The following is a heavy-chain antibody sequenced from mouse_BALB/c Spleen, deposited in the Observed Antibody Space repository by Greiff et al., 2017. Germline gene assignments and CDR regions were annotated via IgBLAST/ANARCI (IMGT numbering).Heavy chain of an antibody. D-gene: IGHD2-2*01. CDR2: ISTYYGNT. J-gene: IGHJ2*01. V-gene: IGHV1-67*01. CDR1: GYTFTDYA. CDR3: ARWNGSYYFDY. Sequence: VQLQQSGPELVRPGVSVKISCKGSGYTFTDYAMHWVKQSHAKSLEWIGVISTYYGNTNYNQKFKGKATMTVDKSSSTAYMELARLTSEDSAIYYCARWNGSYYFDYWGQGTTLTVSS.